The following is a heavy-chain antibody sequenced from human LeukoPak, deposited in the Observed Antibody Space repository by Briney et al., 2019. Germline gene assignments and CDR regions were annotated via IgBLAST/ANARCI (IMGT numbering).Heavy chain of an antibody. J-gene: IGHJ4*02. Sequence: GRSLRLSCAASGFTFSSYGMHWVRQAPGKGLEWVAVISYDGSNKYYADSVKGRFTISRDNSKNTLYLQMNSLRAEDTAVYYCAKDGLAGSEYYFDYGGQGTLVTVSS. V-gene: IGHV3-30*18. CDR3: AKDGLAGSEYYFDY. CDR1: GFTFSSYG. CDR2: ISYDGSNK. D-gene: IGHD6-6*01.